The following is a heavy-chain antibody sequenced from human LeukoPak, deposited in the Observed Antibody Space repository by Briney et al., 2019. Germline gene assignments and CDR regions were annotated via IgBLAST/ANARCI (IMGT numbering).Heavy chain of an antibody. CDR3: VKDPTGGDSAY. D-gene: IGHD1-14*01. V-gene: IGHV3-43*02. J-gene: IGHJ4*02. Sequence: GGPLRLSCAASGFTFDDYGMHWVRQAPGKGLELVSLISGDGHITNYTDSVKGRFTISRDNNKNSLYLKMNSLRAEDTALYYCVKDPTGGDSAYWGPGTLVTVSS. CDR1: GFTFDDYG. CDR2: ISGDGHIT.